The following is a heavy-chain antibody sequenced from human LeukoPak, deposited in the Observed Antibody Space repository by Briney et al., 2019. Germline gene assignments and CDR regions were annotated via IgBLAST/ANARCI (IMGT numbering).Heavy chain of an antibody. CDR2: INSDGINT. D-gene: IGHD4-23*01. V-gene: IGHV3-74*01. CDR3: ARDYGGSSPFDY. J-gene: IGHJ4*02. CDR1: GFTFSNYW. Sequence: SGGSLRLSCAASGFTFSNYWMHWVRQAPGKGLVWVSRINSDGINTSYADSVKGRFTISRDNAKNTLNLQMNSLRAEDTAVYYCARDYGGSSPFDYWGQGTLVTVSS.